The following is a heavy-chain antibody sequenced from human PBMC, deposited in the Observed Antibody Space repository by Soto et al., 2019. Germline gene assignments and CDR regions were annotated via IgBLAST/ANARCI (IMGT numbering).Heavy chain of an antibody. CDR1: GFSFSSHG. CDR3: ARRGIISGSTFDC. D-gene: IGHD1-26*01. CDR2: IWCDGRLK. J-gene: IGHJ4*02. V-gene: IGHV3-33*01. Sequence: QEQLVESGGGVVQPGRSLTLSCVASGFSFSSHGMHWVRQAPGKGLEWVAAIWCDGRLKYYADSVKGRFTVSRDNYKNTLYLQMNSLRAEDTAVYYCARRGIISGSTFDCWGRGTLVTVSS.